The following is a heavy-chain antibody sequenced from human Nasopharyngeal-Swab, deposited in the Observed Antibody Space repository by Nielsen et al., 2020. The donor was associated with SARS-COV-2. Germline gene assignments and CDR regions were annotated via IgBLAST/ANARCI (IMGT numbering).Heavy chain of an antibody. D-gene: IGHD3-22*01. V-gene: IGHV3-53*01. CDR1: GFTVSSNY. J-gene: IGHJ4*02. CDR3: ARALYCYDSEAYFDY. Sequence: GESLKISCAASGFTVSSNYMSWVRQAPGKGLEWVSVIYGGGSTYYADSVKGRFTISRDNSKNTLYLQMNSLRAEDTAVYYCARALYCYDSEAYFDYWGQGTLVTVSS. CDR2: IYGGGST.